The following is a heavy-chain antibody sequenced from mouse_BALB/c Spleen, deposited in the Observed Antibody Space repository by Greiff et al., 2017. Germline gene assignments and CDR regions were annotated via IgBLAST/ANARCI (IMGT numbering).Heavy chain of an antibody. V-gene: IGHV14-3*02. J-gene: IGHJ3*01. CDR3: ARSVYYDYDGFAY. CDR2: IDPASGNT. Sequence: EVQRVESGAELVKPGASVKLSCTASGFNIKDTYMHWVKQRPEQGLEWIGRIDPASGNTKYDPKFQGKATITADTSSNTAYLQLSSLTSEDTAVYYCARSVYYDYDGFAYWGQGTLVTVSA. CDR1: GFNIKDTY. D-gene: IGHD2-4*01.